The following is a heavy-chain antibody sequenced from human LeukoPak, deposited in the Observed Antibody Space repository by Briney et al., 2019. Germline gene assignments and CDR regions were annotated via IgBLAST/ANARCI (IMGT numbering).Heavy chain of an antibody. CDR2: IIPIFGTA. D-gene: IGHD2-2*03. V-gene: IGHV1-69*06. J-gene: IGHJ4*02. CDR1: GGTFSSYA. CDR3: ALGKNFGYHYFDF. Sequence: ASVKVSCKASGGTFSSYAISWVRQAPGQGLEWMGGIIPIFGTANYAQKFQGRVTITADKSTSTAYMELSSLRPEDTAVYYCALGKNFGYHYFDFWGQGALVTVSS.